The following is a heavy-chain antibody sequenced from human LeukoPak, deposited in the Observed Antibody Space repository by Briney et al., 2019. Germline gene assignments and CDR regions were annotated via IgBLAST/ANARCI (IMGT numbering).Heavy chain of an antibody. CDR2: ISSNGDST. CDR3: ARGGGYRGHGQDY. Sequence: PGGSLRLSCAASGFTFSSYAMHWVRQAPGKGLEYVSAISSNGDSTYYANSVKGRFTISRDNSKNTLYLQMGSLRIEDMAVYYCARGGGYRGHGQDYWGQGTLVTVSS. D-gene: IGHD5-12*01. J-gene: IGHJ4*02. V-gene: IGHV3-64*01. CDR1: GFTFSSYA.